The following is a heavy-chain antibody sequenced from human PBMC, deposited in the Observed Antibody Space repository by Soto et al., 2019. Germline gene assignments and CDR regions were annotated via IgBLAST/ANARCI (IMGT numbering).Heavy chain of an antibody. Sequence: EVQLVESGGGLVQPGGSLRLSCAASGFTFSSYSMNWVRQAPGKGLEWVSYISSSSSTIYYAASVKGRFTISRDNAKNSLYLQRNSLRAEDTAVYYCARFGCSGGSCYYFDYWGQGTLVTVSS. V-gene: IGHV3-48*01. D-gene: IGHD2-15*01. CDR1: GFTFSSYS. CDR3: ARFGCSGGSCYYFDY. J-gene: IGHJ4*02. CDR2: ISSSSSTI.